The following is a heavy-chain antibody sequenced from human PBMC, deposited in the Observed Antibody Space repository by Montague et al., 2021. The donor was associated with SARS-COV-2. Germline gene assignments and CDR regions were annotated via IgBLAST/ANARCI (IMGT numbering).Heavy chain of an antibody. CDR2: VYISGSN. V-gene: IGHV4-61*02. CDR1: GDSINTFNYF. Sequence: TRSFTCSVYGDSINTFNYFWIWIRQPAGQGLEWIGRVYISGSNDYNPSLKSRVTMLLDKSANELTLQVTSVTAADTAVYYCARVSGYGSGSSYNWFDSWGQGLVVTVSS. CDR3: ARVSGYGSGSSYNWFDS. J-gene: IGHJ5*01. D-gene: IGHD3-10*01.